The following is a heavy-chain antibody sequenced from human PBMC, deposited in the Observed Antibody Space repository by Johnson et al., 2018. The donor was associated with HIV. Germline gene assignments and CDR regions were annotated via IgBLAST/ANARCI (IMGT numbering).Heavy chain of an antibody. J-gene: IGHJ3*01. CDR1: GFSFRNYG. D-gene: IGHD4-17*01. Sequence: QVQLVESGGGVVQPGRSLRLSCAASGFSFRNYGMHWVRQAPGKGLEWVSLIWYDGITKYYTDSVKGRITISRDTSENTLYLQMNSLRAEDTAVYYCAKDCGDYGANLGAFDVWGQGTMVTVSS. V-gene: IGHV3-33*06. CDR3: AKDCGDYGANLGAFDV. CDR2: IWYDGITK.